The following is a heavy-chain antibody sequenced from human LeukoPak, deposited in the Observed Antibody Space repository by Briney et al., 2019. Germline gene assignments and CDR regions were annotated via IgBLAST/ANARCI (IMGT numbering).Heavy chain of an antibody. J-gene: IGHJ4*02. V-gene: IGHV3-11*03. CDR1: GFTFTNAW. Sequence: PGGSLRLSCASSGFTFTNAWMSWVRQAPGKGLEWVSYISSSSSYTNYADSVKGRFTISRDNAKNSLYLQMNSLRAEDTAVYYCASSVITVYYFDYWGQGTLVTVSS. CDR2: ISSSSSYT. D-gene: IGHD3-22*01. CDR3: ASSVITVYYFDY.